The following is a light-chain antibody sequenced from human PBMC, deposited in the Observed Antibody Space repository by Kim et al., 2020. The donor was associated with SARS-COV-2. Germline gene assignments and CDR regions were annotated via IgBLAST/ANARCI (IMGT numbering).Light chain of an antibody. V-gene: IGLV3-1*01. CDR3: QAWDSGTAWRV. J-gene: IGLJ3*02. CDR1: ELGDKF. CDR2: QDT. Sequence: SYELTQPPSASVSPGQTASITCSGDELGDKFVSWYQLKPGQSPVLVIYQDTKRPSGIPDRFSGSSSGNTATLSISGTQALDEADYYCQAWDSGTAWRVFGGGTQLTVL.